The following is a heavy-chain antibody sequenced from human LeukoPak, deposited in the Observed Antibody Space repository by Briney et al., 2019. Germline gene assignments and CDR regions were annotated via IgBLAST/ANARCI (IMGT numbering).Heavy chain of an antibody. CDR2: IYTGGST. Sequence: GGSLGLSCAASGFIVSSNYMSWVRQAPGKGLEWVSVIYTGGSTYYADSVKGQFTISRDNSKNTLYLQMNSLRAEDTAVYYCARGRGEANRNAFDIWGQGTMVTVSS. V-gene: IGHV3-53*01. J-gene: IGHJ3*02. CDR3: ARGRGEANRNAFDI. CDR1: GFIVSSNY. D-gene: IGHD1-14*01.